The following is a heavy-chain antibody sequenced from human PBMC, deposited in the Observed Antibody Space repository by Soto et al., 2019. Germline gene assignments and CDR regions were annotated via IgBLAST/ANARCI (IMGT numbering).Heavy chain of an antibody. CDR3: ATEPLRYFDWLPIDY. V-gene: IGHV1-3*01. CDR1: GYTFTSYA. D-gene: IGHD3-9*01. CDR2: INAGNGNT. Sequence: QVQLVQSGAEVKKPGASVKVSCKASGYTFTSYAMHWVRQAPGQRLEWMGWINAGNGNTKYSQKLQGRVSITRDTSASTAYRELGSLRSEDTAVYYCATEPLRYFDWLPIDYWGQGTLVTVSS. J-gene: IGHJ4*02.